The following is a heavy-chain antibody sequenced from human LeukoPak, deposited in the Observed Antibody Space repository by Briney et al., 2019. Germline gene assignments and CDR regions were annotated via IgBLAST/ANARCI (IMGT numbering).Heavy chain of an antibody. Sequence: GGSLRLSCAASGFTFSSYGMHWVRQAPGKGLEWVAIISFDGSNKKYADSVKGRFTISRDNSRNTLYLQMNTLRVEDTAVYYCARGLEYSSGYDYWGQGTLVTVSS. V-gene: IGHV3-30*03. D-gene: IGHD6-19*01. CDR2: ISFDGSNK. J-gene: IGHJ4*02. CDR3: ARGLEYSSGYDY. CDR1: GFTFSSYG.